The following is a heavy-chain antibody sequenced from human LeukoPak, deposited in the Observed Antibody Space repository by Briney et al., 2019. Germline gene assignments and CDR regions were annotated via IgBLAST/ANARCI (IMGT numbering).Heavy chain of an antibody. CDR2: INTDGSTT. CDR3: ATDRSSIAIRPH. V-gene: IGHV3-74*01. D-gene: IGHD6-6*01. CDR1: GFTFSSYW. J-gene: IGHJ4*02. Sequence: PGGSLRLSCAASGFTFSSYWMHWVRQAPGKGLVWVSRINTDGSTTNYADSVKGRFTIPRDNAKNTLYLQMNSLRAEDTAVYYCATDRSSIAIRPHWGQGTQVTVSS.